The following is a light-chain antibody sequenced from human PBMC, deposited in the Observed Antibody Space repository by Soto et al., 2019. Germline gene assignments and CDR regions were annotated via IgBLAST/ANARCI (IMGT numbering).Light chain of an antibody. CDR2: LVS. V-gene: IGLV2-14*01. Sequence: QSALTQPASVSGSPGQSITISCTGTTSDIGDYNYVSRYQHLPDKVPKLIISLVSNRPSGVSNRFSGSKSGNTASLTISGLQAEDEGDYYCTSWGIFGPGTKVTVL. CDR3: TSWGI. CDR1: TSDIGDYNY. J-gene: IGLJ1*01.